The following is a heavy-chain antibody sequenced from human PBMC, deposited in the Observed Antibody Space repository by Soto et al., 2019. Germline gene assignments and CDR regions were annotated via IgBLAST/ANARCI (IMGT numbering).Heavy chain of an antibody. CDR2: INAGNGNT. D-gene: IGHD3-3*01. Sequence: ASVKVSCKASGYTFTSYAMHWVRQAPGQRLEWMGWINAGNGNTKYSQKFQGRVTITRDTSASTAYMELSSLRSEDTAVYYCASSRITIFGVGRRAFDIWGQGTMVTV. CDR1: GYTFTSYA. V-gene: IGHV1-3*01. J-gene: IGHJ3*02. CDR3: ASSRITIFGVGRRAFDI.